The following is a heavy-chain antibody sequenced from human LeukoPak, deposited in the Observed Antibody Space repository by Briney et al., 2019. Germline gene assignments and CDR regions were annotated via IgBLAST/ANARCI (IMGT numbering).Heavy chain of an antibody. CDR3: ARVMEAYYDFWSGYQDYYGMDV. V-gene: IGHV1-18*01. CDR2: ISAYNGNT. CDR1: GYTFTSYG. J-gene: IGHJ6*02. Sequence: ASVKVSCKASGYTFTSYGISWVRQAPGQGLEWMGWISAYNGNTNYAQKLQGRVTMTTDTSTSTAYMELRSLRSDDTAVYYCARVMEAYYDFWSGYQDYYGMDVWGQGTTVTVS. D-gene: IGHD3-3*01.